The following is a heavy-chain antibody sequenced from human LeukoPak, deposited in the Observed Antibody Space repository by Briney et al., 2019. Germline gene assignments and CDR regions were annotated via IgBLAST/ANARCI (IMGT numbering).Heavy chain of an antibody. V-gene: IGHV3-72*01. Sequence: GGSLRLSCSASGFTFSDHYMDWVRRPPGKGLEWVGRSRNKPNSYTTEYAASVKGRFTISRDESKNSLYLQMNSLKTEDTAVYYCARVLTGTGGTFDIWGQGTMVTVSS. CDR3: ARVLTGTGGTFDI. CDR1: GFTFSDHY. D-gene: IGHD1-20*01. J-gene: IGHJ3*02. CDR2: SRNKPNSYTT.